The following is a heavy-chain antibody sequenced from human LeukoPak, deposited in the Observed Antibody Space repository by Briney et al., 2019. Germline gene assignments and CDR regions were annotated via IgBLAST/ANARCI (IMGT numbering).Heavy chain of an antibody. J-gene: IGHJ5*02. Sequence: SQTLSLTCTVSGGSISSGGYYWSWIRQPPGKGLEWIGYIYHSGSTYYNPSLKSRVTISVDRSKNQFSLKLSSVTAADTAVYYCASGATVTTPNWFDPWGQGTLVTVSS. CDR3: ASGATVTTPNWFDP. CDR2: IYHSGST. D-gene: IGHD4-11*01. V-gene: IGHV4-30-2*01. CDR1: GGSISSGGYY.